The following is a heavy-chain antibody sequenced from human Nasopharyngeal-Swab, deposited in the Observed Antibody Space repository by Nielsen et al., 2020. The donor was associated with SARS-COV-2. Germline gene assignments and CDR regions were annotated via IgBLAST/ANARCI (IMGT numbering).Heavy chain of an antibody. Sequence: ASVKVSCKASGYTFTSYGISWVRQAPGQGLEWMGRINPNSGGTNYAQKFQGRVTMTRDTSISTAYMELSRLRSDDTAVYYCARARYSSGWYVDYWGQGTLVTVSS. CDR3: ARARYSSGWYVDY. V-gene: IGHV1-2*06. CDR1: GYTFTSYG. CDR2: INPNSGGT. D-gene: IGHD6-19*01. J-gene: IGHJ4*02.